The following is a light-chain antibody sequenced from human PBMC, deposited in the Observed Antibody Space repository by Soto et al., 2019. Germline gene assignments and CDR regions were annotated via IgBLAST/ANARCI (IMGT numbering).Light chain of an antibody. CDR2: YTS. J-gene: IGKJ3*01. Sequence: QMTQSPSSLSASVGDRVTITCWASPRVSTWLAWYHQRPQKGPRSLIYYTSRWQNGGPPRFSGNEAGTAFTLTISSLEAEDFGTYYCQQYDKQPFSFGPGTKVDV. CDR1: PRVSTW. CDR3: QQYDKQPFS. V-gene: IGKV1D-16*01.